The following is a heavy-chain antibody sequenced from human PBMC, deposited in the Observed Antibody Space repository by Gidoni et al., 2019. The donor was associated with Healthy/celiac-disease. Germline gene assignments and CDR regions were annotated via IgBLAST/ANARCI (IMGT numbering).Heavy chain of an antibody. D-gene: IGHD2-15*01. CDR3: ARGLQYCSGGSCYSEGFVPFDY. J-gene: IGHJ4*02. Sequence: QVQLQQWGAGLLKPSETLSLTCAVYGGSFSGYYWSWTRQPPGKGLEWIGEINHSGSTNYNPSLNSRVTISVDTSKNQFSLKLSSVTAADTAVYYCARGLQYCSGGSCYSEGFVPFDYWGQGTLVTVSS. CDR1: GGSFSGYY. V-gene: IGHV4-34*01. CDR2: INHSGST.